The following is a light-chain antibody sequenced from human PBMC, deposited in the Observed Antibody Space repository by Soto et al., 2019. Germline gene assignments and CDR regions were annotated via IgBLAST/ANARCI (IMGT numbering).Light chain of an antibody. V-gene: IGKV3-15*01. CDR3: QQYNNWPPYT. Sequence: EIVMTQSPATLSVSPGERATLSCRASQSVSSNLAWYQQKPGQAPRLLIYGASTRATGIPARCSGSESGTQFALTSSSRESEDISVYYWQQYNNWPPYTFGQGTKLEIK. CDR2: GAS. J-gene: IGKJ2*01. CDR1: QSVSSN.